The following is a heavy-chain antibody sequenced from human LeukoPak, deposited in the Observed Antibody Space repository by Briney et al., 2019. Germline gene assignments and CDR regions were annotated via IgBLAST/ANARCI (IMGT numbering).Heavy chain of an antibody. CDR3: ARDLVGSSDY. J-gene: IGHJ4*02. D-gene: IGHD3-10*01. Sequence: GGSLRLSCVASGFIFGKNGMSWVRQAPEKGLEWVAQIERDGSEEHYVDSVKGRFTISRDNAKNSVFLQMNSLRVEDTAVYYCARDLVGSSDYWSQGTLVTVSS. CDR2: IERDGSEE. CDR1: GFIFGKNG. V-gene: IGHV3-7*01.